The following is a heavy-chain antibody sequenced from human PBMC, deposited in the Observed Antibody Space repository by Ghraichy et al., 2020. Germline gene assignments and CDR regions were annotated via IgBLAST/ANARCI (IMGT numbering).Heavy chain of an antibody. Sequence: GGSLRLSCAASGFTFSSYSMNWVRQAPGKGLEWVSSISSSSSYIYYADSVKGRFTISRDNAKNSLYLQMNSLRAEDTAVYYCARTEQLQGYYYYGMDVWGQGTTVTVSS. D-gene: IGHD6-13*01. CDR2: ISSSSSYI. CDR3: ARTEQLQGYYYYGMDV. CDR1: GFTFSSYS. J-gene: IGHJ6*02. V-gene: IGHV3-21*01.